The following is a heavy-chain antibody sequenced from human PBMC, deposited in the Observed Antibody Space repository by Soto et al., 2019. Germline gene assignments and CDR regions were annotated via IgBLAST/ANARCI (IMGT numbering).Heavy chain of an antibody. J-gene: IGHJ4*02. CDR1: GYTFTTYY. Sequence: QVHLVQSGAEVKKPGASVKLSCKASGYTFTTYYMHWVRQAPGQGLEWMGIVKPGGGDTSYAQKFQGRVTMTRDTSTSTLYMELSSLRSEDTDVYYCAREALTGYRDFDYWGQGTLVTVSS. CDR2: VKPGGGDT. CDR3: AREALTGYRDFDY. V-gene: IGHV1-46*01. D-gene: IGHD3-9*01.